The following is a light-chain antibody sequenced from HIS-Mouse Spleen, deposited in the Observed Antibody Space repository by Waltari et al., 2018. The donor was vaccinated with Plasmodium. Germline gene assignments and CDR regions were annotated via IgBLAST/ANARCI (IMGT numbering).Light chain of an antibody. V-gene: IGKV1-9*01. CDR1: KGISSY. Sequence: DIQLTQSPSFLSASVGARVTITCRASKGISSYLAWYQQKPGKAPKLLIYAASTLQSGVPSSFSGSGSGTEFTLTISSLQPEDFATYYCQQLNSYPLTFGGGTKVEIK. J-gene: IGKJ4*01. CDR3: QQLNSYPLT. CDR2: AAS.